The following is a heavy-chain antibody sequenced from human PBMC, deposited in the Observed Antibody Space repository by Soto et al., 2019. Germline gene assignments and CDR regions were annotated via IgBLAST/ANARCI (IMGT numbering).Heavy chain of an antibody. CDR1: GGSISSYC. Sequence: SETLSLTCAVSGGSISSYCCSWIRQPPGQGLEWIGYIHYSGGTDYNPYLGSRVTISVATSKNQVSLKLSSVTAADTAGYYCARVRLRRGQYCMNVWGKRTTDTVSS. CDR3: ARVRLRRGQYCMNV. CDR2: IHYSGGT. D-gene: IGHD4-17*01. V-gene: IGHV4-59*12. J-gene: IGHJ6*03.